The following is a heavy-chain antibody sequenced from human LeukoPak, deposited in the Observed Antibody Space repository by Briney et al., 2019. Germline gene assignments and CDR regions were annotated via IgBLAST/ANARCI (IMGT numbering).Heavy chain of an antibody. CDR2: MNPNSGNT. D-gene: IGHD2-15*01. CDR3: ARVCSGGSCLDF. CDR1: GYTFTSYD. V-gene: IGHV1-8*03. Sequence: ASVKVSCKASGYTFTSYDINRVRQATGQGLEWMGWMNPNSGNTGYAQKFQGRVTITRNTSISTAYMDLSSLTSEDTAVYYCARVCSGGSCLDFWGQGTLVAVSS. J-gene: IGHJ4*02.